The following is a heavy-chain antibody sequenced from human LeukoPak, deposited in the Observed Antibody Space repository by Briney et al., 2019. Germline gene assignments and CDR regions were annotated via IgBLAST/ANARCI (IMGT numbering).Heavy chain of an antibody. CDR3: ATFFNWFDP. Sequence: SETLSLTCTVSVGSISSSSYYWGWIRQPPGKGLEWIGSIYYSGSTYYNPSLKSRVTISVDTSKNQFSLKLSSVTAADTAVYYCATFFNWFDPWGQGTLVTVSS. CDR1: VGSISSSSYY. J-gene: IGHJ5*02. D-gene: IGHD3-3*01. CDR2: IYYSGST. V-gene: IGHV4-39*01.